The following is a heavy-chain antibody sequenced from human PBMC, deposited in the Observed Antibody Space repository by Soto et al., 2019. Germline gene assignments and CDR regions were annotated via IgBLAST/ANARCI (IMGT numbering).Heavy chain of an antibody. J-gene: IGHJ6*03. CDR3: ARAFHYDFWSGYQRPYYYYYMDV. V-gene: IGHV3-13*01. D-gene: IGHD3-3*01. CDR1: GFTFSSYD. CDR2: IGTAGDT. Sequence: GGSLRLSCAASGFTFSSYDMHWVRQATGKGLEWVSAIGTAGDTYYPGSVKGRFTISRENAKNSLYLQMNSLRAGDTAVYYCARAFHYDFWSGYQRPYYYYYMDVWGKGTTVTVSS.